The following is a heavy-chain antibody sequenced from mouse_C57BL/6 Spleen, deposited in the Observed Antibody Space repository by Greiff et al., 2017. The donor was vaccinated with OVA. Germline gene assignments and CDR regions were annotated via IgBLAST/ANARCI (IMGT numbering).Heavy chain of an antibody. CDR1: GFSLTSYG. CDR2: IWSGGST. CDR3: ARSPPTTVVAHWYFDF. Sequence: VQGVESGPGLVQPSQSLSITCTVSGFSLTSYGVHWVRQSPGKGLEWLGVIWSGGSTDYNAAFISRLSISKDNSKSQVFFKMNSLQADDTAIYYCARSPPTTVVAHWYFDFWGTGTTVTVSS. J-gene: IGHJ1*03. D-gene: IGHD1-1*01. V-gene: IGHV2-2*01.